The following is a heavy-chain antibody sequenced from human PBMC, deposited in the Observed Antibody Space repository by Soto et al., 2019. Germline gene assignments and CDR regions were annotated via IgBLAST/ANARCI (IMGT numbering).Heavy chain of an antibody. V-gene: IGHV3-33*01. CDR3: ARLYCSASSCYSVGAFDI. CDR1: GFTFSSYG. J-gene: IGHJ3*02. Sequence: AGGSLRLSCAASGFTFSSYGMHWVRQAPGKGLEWVALIWFDGSEKYYTESVKGRFTISRDNSKSTLYLQMNSLRAEDTAVYYCARLYCSASSCYSVGAFDIRGQGTMVTVSS. CDR2: IWFDGSEK. D-gene: IGHD2-15*01.